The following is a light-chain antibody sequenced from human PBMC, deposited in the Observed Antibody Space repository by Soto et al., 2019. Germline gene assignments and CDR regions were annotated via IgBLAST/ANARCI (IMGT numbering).Light chain of an antibody. CDR2: GAS. CDR3: QQYGDSPFT. J-gene: IGKJ1*01. CDR1: QTVSNSF. V-gene: IGKV3-20*01. Sequence: EIVLTQSPDTLSLYPGERATLSCRASQTVSNSFLAWYQQRPGQAPRPLIYGASSRATGIPDRFSGRGSGTDFTLTISRLEPEDFALYYCQQYGDSPFTFGQGTKVDNK.